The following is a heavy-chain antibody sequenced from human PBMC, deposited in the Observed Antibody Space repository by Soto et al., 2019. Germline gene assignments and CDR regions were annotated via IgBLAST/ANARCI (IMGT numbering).Heavy chain of an antibody. Sequence: EVQLVESGGGLVQPGGSLRLSCAASGFTFGSNYMSWVRQAPGKGLEWVADIYSGGSTYYADSVKGRFTISRNNSKTTLYLQMSSLRAEDAAEYYCARDYAFALWGQGTMVTVSS. J-gene: IGHJ3*01. CDR1: GFTFGSNY. CDR2: IYSGGST. CDR3: ARDYAFAL. V-gene: IGHV3-53*04.